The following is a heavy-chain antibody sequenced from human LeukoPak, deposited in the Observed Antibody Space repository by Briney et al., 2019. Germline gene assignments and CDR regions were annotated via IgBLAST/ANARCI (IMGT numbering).Heavy chain of an antibody. CDR3: TKEAGGFDS. CDR1: GFIFSSSA. J-gene: IGHJ4*02. V-gene: IGHV3-23*01. CDR2: IADSGSWT. Sequence: GGSLRLSCAASGFIFSSSAMNWVRQAPGKGLEWVSVIADSGSWTYYADSVKGRFTISRDNSKSTLYLQMNSLRAEDTAVYFCTKEAGGFDSWGQGTLVTVSS. D-gene: IGHD1-14*01.